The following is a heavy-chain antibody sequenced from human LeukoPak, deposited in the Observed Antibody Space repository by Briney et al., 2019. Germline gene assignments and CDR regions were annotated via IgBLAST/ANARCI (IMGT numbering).Heavy chain of an antibody. J-gene: IGHJ4*02. CDR1: GYTFTSYD. CDR2: MNPNSGNT. CDR3: ARTYSGYGKPFDY. D-gene: IGHD5-12*01. Sequence: VASVKVSCKASGYTFTSYDINWVRQATGQGLEWMGWMNPNSGNTGYAQKFQGRVTITRNTSISTAYMELSSLRSEDTAVYYCARTYSGYGKPFDYWGQGTLVTVSS. V-gene: IGHV1-8*03.